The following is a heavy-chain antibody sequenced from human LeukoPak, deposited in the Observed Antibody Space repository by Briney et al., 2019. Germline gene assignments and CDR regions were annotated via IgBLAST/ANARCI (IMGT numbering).Heavy chain of an antibody. D-gene: IGHD3-3*01. Sequence: PSETLSLTCTVSGGSISSSSYYWGWIRQPPGKGLEWIGSIYYSGSTYYNPSLKSRVTISVDTSKNQFSLKLSSVTAADTAVYYCARGRPHYDFWSGYYFDYWGQGTLVTVSS. J-gene: IGHJ4*02. CDR3: ARGRPHYDFWSGYYFDY. CDR1: GGSISSSSYY. V-gene: IGHV4-39*07. CDR2: IYYSGST.